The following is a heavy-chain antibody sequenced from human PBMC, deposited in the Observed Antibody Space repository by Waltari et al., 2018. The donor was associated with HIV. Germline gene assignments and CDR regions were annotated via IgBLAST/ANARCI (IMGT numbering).Heavy chain of an antibody. CDR2: SWNDGST. CDR1: GFTVSSNY. D-gene: IGHD1-26*01. J-gene: IGHJ6*02. Sequence: EVQLVESGGHLVQPGGSLSLSCAASGFTVSSNYMTWVRQAPGKGLEWVSVSWNDGSTYYADSVKGRFTISRDNSRNTMYLQMNSLRVDDTAVYYCARDLREDYYHFAMNVWGQGTSVTVSS. V-gene: IGHV3-66*01. CDR3: ARDLREDYYHFAMNV.